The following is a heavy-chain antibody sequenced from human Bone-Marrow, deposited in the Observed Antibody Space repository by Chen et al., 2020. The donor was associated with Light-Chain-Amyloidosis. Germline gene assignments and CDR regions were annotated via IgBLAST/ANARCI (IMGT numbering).Heavy chain of an antibody. Sequence: EVQLVESGGGLIQPGGSLRLSCAASGFTVSSNYMSWVRQAPGKGLEWVSVLYTGGSTYYADSVKGRVTISRDNSKNTLYLQMSSLRAEDTAVYYCARVRDPTYGGLDYWGQGTLVTVSS. V-gene: IGHV3-53*01. J-gene: IGHJ4*02. CDR2: LYTGGST. CDR1: GFTVSSNY. CDR3: ARVRDPTYGGLDY. D-gene: IGHD4-17*01.